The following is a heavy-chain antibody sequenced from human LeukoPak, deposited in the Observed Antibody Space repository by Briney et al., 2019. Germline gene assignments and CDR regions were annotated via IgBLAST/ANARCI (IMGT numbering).Heavy chain of an antibody. CDR2: IRFDGSNK. CDR3: AKRIQSAMATGY. CDR1: GFTFSNYG. V-gene: IGHV3-30*02. J-gene: IGHJ4*02. Sequence: GGSLRLSCAASGFTFSNYGVHWVRQAPGKGLEWVSFIRFDGSNKYYADSVKGRFTISRDNSKNTLYLQMNSLRAEDTAVYYCAKRIQSAMATGYWGQGTLVTVSS. D-gene: IGHD5-18*01.